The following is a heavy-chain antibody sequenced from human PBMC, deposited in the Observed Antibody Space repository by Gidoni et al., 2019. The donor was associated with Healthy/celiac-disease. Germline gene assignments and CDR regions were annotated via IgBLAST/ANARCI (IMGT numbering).Heavy chain of an antibody. CDR2: ISWNGGSI. D-gene: IGHD6-19*01. J-gene: IGHJ4*02. Sequence: EVQLVESGGGWVQPGRSRRLSCADSGFTFDDYAMHWVWQAPGKGLEWVSGISWNGGSIGYADSVKGLFTISRDNAKHSLYLQMNSLRAEDTALYYCAKGSSGWWGEVDYWGQGTLVTVSS. V-gene: IGHV3-9*01. CDR1: GFTFDDYA. CDR3: AKGSSGWWGEVDY.